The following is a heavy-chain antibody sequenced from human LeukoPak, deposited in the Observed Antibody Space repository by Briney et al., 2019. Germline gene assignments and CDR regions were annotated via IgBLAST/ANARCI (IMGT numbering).Heavy chain of an antibody. D-gene: IGHD7-27*01. J-gene: IGHJ6*03. V-gene: IGHV1-8*01. Sequence: ASVKVSCKASGYTFTSYDINWVRQATGQGLEWMGWMNPNSGNTGYAQKFQGRVTMTRDMSTSTVYMELSSLRSEDTAVYYCARVGPLGYYYYYMDVWGKGTTVTVSS. CDR2: MNPNSGNT. CDR1: GYTFTSYD. CDR3: ARVGPLGYYYYYMDV.